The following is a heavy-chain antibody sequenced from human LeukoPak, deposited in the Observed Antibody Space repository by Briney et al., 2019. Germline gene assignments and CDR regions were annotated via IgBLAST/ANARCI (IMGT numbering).Heavy chain of an antibody. D-gene: IGHD3-9*01. V-gene: IGHV4-39*01. CDR3: ARLSKGRYFDYIFDY. CDR2: IYYSGST. CDR1: NGSVSSTDYY. J-gene: IGHJ4*02. Sequence: SETLSLICTVSNGSVSSTDYYWGWIRQPPGKRLEWIGNIYYSGSTYYNPSLRGRVTMSVDTSKNQFSLKMSSVTAADTAVYYCARLSKGRYFDYIFDYWGQGTLVTVSS.